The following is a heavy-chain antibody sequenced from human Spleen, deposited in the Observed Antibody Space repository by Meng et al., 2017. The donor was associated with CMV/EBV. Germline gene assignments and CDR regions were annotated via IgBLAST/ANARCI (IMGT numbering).Heavy chain of an antibody. V-gene: IGHV1-2*02. D-gene: IGHD2-21*01. CDR1: YIITDHY. J-gene: IGHJ5*02. Sequence: YIITDHYTHWVRQDPGQGLEWKGWMNPNSGGTNYAQKFQGRVTMTRDTSSRTAYMELSRLRSDDTALYYCARGRVVKAIPSPANWFDPWGQGTLVTVSS. CDR2: MNPNSGGT. CDR3: ARGRVVKAIPSPANWFDP.